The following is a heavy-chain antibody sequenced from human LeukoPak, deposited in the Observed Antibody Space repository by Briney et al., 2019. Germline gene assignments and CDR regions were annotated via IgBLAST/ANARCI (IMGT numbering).Heavy chain of an antibody. V-gene: IGHV3-15*07. D-gene: IGHD3-10*01. J-gene: IGHJ4*02. CDR2: IASKTDGGAT. Sequence: PGGSLRLSCSASGLTVTNAWMNWVRQAPGEGLDWVGRIASKTDGGATDYAAPVKGRFTIPRDDSKNTLNLQVNRLKTEDTAVYYCTTGIRGDWGQGTLVTVSS. CDR1: GLTVTNAW. CDR3: TTGIRGD.